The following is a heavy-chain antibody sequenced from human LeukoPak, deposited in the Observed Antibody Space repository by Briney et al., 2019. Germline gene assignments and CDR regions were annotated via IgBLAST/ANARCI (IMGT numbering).Heavy chain of an antibody. D-gene: IGHD2-21*02. CDR3: ATVDVPVGTGVRGLFDY. CDR1: GFTVSSSY. J-gene: IGHJ4*02. CDR2: ISSAGTT. V-gene: IGHV3-66*01. Sequence: PGGSLRLSCAASGFTVSSSYMSWVRQAPGKGLEWVSIISSAGTTYYADSVKGRFTISRDNSKNTVYLQVNSLRAEDTAVYYCATVDVPVGTGVRGLFDYWGQGTLVTVSS.